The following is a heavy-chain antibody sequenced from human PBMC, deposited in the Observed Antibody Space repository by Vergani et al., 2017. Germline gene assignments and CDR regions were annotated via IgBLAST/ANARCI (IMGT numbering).Heavy chain of an antibody. CDR1: GYSFTSYW. CDR2: IDPSDSYT. Sequence: EVQLVQSGAEVKKPGASLRISCKGSGYSFTSYWISWVRQMPGKGLEWMGRIDPSDSYTNYSPSFQGHVTISADKSISTAYLQWSSLKASDTAMYYCARMDYDILTGYHYYYYYYMDVWGKGTTVTVSS. J-gene: IGHJ6*03. D-gene: IGHD3-9*01. V-gene: IGHV5-10-1*03. CDR3: ARMDYDILTGYHYYYYYYMDV.